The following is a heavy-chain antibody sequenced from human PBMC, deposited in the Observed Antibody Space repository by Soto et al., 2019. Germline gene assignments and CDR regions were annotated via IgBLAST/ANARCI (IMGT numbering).Heavy chain of an antibody. CDR3: ARAFIHGDPPEYFQP. J-gene: IGHJ1*01. Sequence: EVQLVESGGGLVQPGGSLRLSCAASGFTVSSNYMNWVRQAPGKGLEWVSVIYSGGSTYYADSVKGRFTISRDNSKNTLYLQMNSLRAEDTAVYYRARAFIHGDPPEYFQPWGKGTMVTVSS. D-gene: IGHD2-21*01. CDR2: IYSGGST. CDR1: GFTVSSNY. V-gene: IGHV3-66*01.